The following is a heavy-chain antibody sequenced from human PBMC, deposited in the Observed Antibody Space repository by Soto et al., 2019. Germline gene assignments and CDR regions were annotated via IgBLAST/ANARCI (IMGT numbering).Heavy chain of an antibody. Sequence: PGGSLRLSCAASGFSFSTYAMSWVRQAPGKGLEWVSAISGSGSSTYHADSVQGRFTISRDSSKNTVYLQMNSLRAEDTAVYYCAKGLGRWTVAATRYFDSWGQGTLLTVSS. CDR1: GFSFSTYA. J-gene: IGHJ4*02. CDR3: AKGLGRWTVAATRYFDS. CDR2: ISGSGSST. D-gene: IGHD6-19*01. V-gene: IGHV3-23*01.